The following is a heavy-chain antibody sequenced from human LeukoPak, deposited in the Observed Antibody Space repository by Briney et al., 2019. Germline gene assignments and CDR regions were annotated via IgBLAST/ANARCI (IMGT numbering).Heavy chain of an antibody. CDR2: ISGSGGST. CDR3: AKELSSSWYSRWAFDI. V-gene: IGHV3-23*01. D-gene: IGHD6-13*01. CDR1: GFTFSSYA. Sequence: GGSLRLSCAASGFTFSSYAMSWVRQAPGKGLEWVSAISGSGGSTYYADSVKGRFTISRDNSKNTLYLQMNSLRAEDTAVYYCAKELSSSWYSRWAFDIWGQGAMVTVSS. J-gene: IGHJ3*02.